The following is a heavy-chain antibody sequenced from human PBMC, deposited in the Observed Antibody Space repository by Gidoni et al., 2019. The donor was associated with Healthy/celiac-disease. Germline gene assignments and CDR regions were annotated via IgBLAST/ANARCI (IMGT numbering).Heavy chain of an antibody. CDR2: IYWDDDT. CDR1: GFSLSTSGVG. J-gene: IGHJ3*02. D-gene: IGHD6-13*01. Sequence: QITLKESGPTLVKPTQTLTLTCTFSGFSLSTSGVGVGWIRLPPGKALEWLALIYWDDDTRYSPSLKSRLTITKDTSKNQVVLTMTNMDPVDTATYYCAHTSSSSRTDAFDIWGQGTMVTVSS. V-gene: IGHV2-5*02. CDR3: AHTSSSSRTDAFDI.